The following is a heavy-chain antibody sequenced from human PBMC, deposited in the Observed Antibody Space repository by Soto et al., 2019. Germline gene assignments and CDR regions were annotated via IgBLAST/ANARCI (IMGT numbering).Heavy chain of an antibody. J-gene: IGHJ4*02. CDR2: ISSSSSYI. CDR1: GFTFSSYS. CDR3: ARGIQAAAADY. D-gene: IGHD6-13*01. V-gene: IGHV3-21*01. Sequence: EVQLVESGGGLVKPGGSLRLSCAASGFTFSSYSMNWVRQAPGKGLEWVSSISSSSSYIYYADSVKGRFTISRDNAKNSLYPQMNSLRAEDTAVYYCARGIQAAAADYWGQGTLVTVSS.